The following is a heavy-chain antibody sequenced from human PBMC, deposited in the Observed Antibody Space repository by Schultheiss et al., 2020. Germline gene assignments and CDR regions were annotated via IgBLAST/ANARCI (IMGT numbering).Heavy chain of an antibody. D-gene: IGHD6-19*01. J-gene: IGHJ6*02. CDR1: GGSISSGGYY. CDR2: INHSGST. CDR3: ARLRAVAAIYYYYGMDV. V-gene: IGHV4-39*07. Sequence: SETLSLTCTVSGGSISSGGYYWSWIRQPPGKGLEWIGEINHSGSTNYNPSLKSRVTISVDTSKNQFSLKLSSVTAADTAVYYCARLRAVAAIYYYYGMDVWGQGTTVTVS.